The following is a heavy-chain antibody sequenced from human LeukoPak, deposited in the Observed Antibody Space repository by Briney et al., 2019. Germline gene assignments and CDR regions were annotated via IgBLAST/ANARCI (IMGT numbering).Heavy chain of an antibody. CDR2: ISSDGRIT. CDR3: ARVSGWYWFDQ. V-gene: IGHV3-64*01. D-gene: IGHD6-19*01. CDR1: GYTFSSYA. J-gene: IGHJ5*02. Sequence: GGSLRLSCEGSGYTFSSYAMHWVRQALGKGLEYVAAISSDGRITFYANFVKGIFTISRDNSKNTLYLQMGSLRTEDMAVYYCARVSGWYWFDQWGQGTLVTVSS.